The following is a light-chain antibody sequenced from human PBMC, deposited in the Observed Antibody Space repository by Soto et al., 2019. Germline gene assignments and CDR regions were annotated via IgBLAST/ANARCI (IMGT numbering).Light chain of an antibody. CDR2: GAS. J-gene: IGKJ4*02. Sequence: EIVMTQSPATLSVSPGERATLSCRASQSVSSRLGWYQQKPGQAPRLLIYGASTRATGIPGRFSGSGSGTEFTLTISSLQSEDLAAYYFLQYSTYPRTFPSDPKAPIT. CDR3: LQYSTYPRTFPSDPKAPIT. V-gene: IGKV3-15*01. CDR1: QSVSSR.